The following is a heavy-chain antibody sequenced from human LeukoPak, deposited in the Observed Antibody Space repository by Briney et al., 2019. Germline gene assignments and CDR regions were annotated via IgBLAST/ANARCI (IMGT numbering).Heavy chain of an antibody. CDR2: INHSGST. J-gene: IGHJ6*02. D-gene: IGHD6-6*01. CDR3: ARGGLISSIAARRPYGMDV. V-gene: IGHV4-34*01. Sequence: SETLSLTCDVYGGSFSDYYWSWIRQPPGRGLEWIGEINHSGSTNYNPSLKSRVTISVDTSKNQFSQKLSSVTAADTAVYYCARGGLISSIAARRPYGMDVWGQGTTVTVSS. CDR1: GGSFSDYY.